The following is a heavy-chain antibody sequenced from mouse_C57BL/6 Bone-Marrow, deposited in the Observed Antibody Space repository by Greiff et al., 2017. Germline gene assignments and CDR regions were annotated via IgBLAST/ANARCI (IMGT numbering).Heavy chain of an antibody. CDR3: TTCYGNYGAWLAY. CDR1: GFNIKDDY. D-gene: IGHD2-1*01. CDR2: IDPENGDT. V-gene: IGHV14-4*01. Sequence: VQLQQSGAELVRPGASVKLSCTASGFNIKDDYMHWVKQRPEQGLEWIGWIDPENGDTEYASKFQGKATITADTASNTAYLQLSSLTSADTAGDDCTTCYGNYGAWLAYWGQGTLVTVSA. J-gene: IGHJ3*01.